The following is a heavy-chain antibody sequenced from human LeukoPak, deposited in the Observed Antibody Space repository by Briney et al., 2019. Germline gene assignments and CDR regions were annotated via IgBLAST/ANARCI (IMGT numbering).Heavy chain of an antibody. CDR2: TYYRSKWYN. V-gene: IGHV6-1*01. CDR1: GDSVSSNSAA. D-gene: IGHD6-19*01. CDR3: AREAVEQWLVRTGWFDP. J-gene: IGHJ5*02. Sequence: SQTLSLTCTISGDSVSSNSAAWNWIRQSPSRGLEWLGRTYYRSKWYNDYAVSVKSRITINPDTSKNQFSLQLNSVTPEDTAVYYCAREAVEQWLVRTGWFDPWGQGTLVTVSS.